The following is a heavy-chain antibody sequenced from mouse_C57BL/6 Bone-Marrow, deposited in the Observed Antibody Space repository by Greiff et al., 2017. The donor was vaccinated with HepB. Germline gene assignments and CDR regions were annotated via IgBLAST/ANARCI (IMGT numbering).Heavy chain of an antibody. D-gene: IGHD1-1*01. CDR1: GYTFTSYW. CDR3: SRGGFYYGSSYYAMDD. J-gene: IGHJ4*01. V-gene: IGHV1-64*01. CDR2: IHPNSGST. Sequence: VQLQQPGAELVKPGASVKLSCKASGYTFTSYWMHWVKQRPGQGLEWIGMIHPNSGSTKYNEKFKSKATLTVDKSSSTAYMQLSSLTSEDTAVYYCSRGGFYYGSSYYAMDDWGKGTSVTVSS.